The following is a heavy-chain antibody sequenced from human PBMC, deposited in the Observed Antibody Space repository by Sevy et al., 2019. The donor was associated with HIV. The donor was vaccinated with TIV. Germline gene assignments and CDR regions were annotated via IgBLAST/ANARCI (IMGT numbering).Heavy chain of an antibody. D-gene: IGHD3-22*01. CDR3: AAEGIVVDDAFDI. Sequence: ASVKVSCKASGYTFTGYYMHWVRQAPGQGLEWMGWINPNSGGTNYAQKFQGWVTMTRDTSISTAYMELSRLRSYDTAVYYCAAEGIVVDDAFDIWGQGTMVTVSS. J-gene: IGHJ3*02. CDR2: INPNSGGT. CDR1: GYTFTGYY. V-gene: IGHV1-2*04.